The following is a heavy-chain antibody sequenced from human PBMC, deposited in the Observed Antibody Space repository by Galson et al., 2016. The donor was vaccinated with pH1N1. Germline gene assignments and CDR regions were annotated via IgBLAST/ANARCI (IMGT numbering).Heavy chain of an antibody. Sequence: SVKVSCKASGYTFTTFGVSWVRQAPGQGLEWMGWISAYNGNTNYAQRLQGRVTMTTDTSTGTAYMELRSLRSDDTAVYYCARAGYGDYSNYFDYWGQGTLVTVSS. J-gene: IGHJ4*02. CDR1: GYTFTTFG. D-gene: IGHD4-17*01. CDR3: ARAGYGDYSNYFDY. V-gene: IGHV1-18*01. CDR2: ISAYNGNT.